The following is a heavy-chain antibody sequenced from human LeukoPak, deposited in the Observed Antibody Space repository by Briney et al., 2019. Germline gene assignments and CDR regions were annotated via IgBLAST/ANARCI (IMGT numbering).Heavy chain of an antibody. D-gene: IGHD3-10*01. CDR3: ADLLTKYYYGSGSYVGTYGMDV. Sequence: GASVKVSCKTSGYTFTSYGISWVRQAPGQGLEWMGRIIPILGIANYAQKFQGRVTITADKSTSTAYMELSSLRSEDTAVYYCADLLTKYYYGSGSYVGTYGMDVWGQGTTVTVSS. CDR2: IIPILGIA. J-gene: IGHJ6*02. CDR1: GYTFTSYG. V-gene: IGHV1-69*04.